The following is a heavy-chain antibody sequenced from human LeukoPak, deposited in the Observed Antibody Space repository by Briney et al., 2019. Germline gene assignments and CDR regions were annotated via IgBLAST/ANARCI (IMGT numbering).Heavy chain of an antibody. Sequence: PGGSLRLSCAASGLTFSDYSMTWVRQAPGQGLEWISFLTSGGVSAFYADSVRGRFTVSRDDARNSLSLYMNTLRADDTAVYYCASSLNTVMVSPYYLEYWGPGTLVTVSS. CDR1: GLTFSDYS. CDR3: ASSLNTVMVSPYYLEY. V-gene: IGHV3-11*04. J-gene: IGHJ4*02. CDR2: LTSGGVSA. D-gene: IGHD5-18*01.